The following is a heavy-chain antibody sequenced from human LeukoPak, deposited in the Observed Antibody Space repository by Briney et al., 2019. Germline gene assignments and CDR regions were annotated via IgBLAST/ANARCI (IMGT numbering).Heavy chain of an antibody. CDR1: GFTVSRTY. V-gene: IGHV3-66*01. J-gene: IGHJ3*02. CDR3: VSRYGDDSFSRPGPFNI. D-gene: IGHD4-23*01. CDR2: FYSGGTT. Sequence: PGGSLRLSCAAAGFTVSRTYISWVRQAPGKGLEWVSIFYSGGTTYYADSVEGRFSISRDNSRNTVYLQMDSLRADDTALYYCVSRYGDDSFSRPGPFNIWGQGTMVTVSS.